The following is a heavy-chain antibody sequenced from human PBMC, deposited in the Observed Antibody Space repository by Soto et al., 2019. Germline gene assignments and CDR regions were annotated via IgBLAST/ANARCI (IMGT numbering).Heavy chain of an antibody. CDR3: ASSALYYYDSSGYYHLGFDY. J-gene: IGHJ4*02. CDR1: GGSISSGGYY. V-gene: IGHV4-31*03. Sequence: SETLSLTCTVSGGSISSGGYYWSWIRQHPGKGLEWIGYIYYSGSTYYNPSLKSRVTISVDTSKNQFSLKLSSVTAADTAVYYCASSALYYYDSSGYYHLGFDYWGQGTLVTVSS. CDR2: IYYSGST. D-gene: IGHD3-22*01.